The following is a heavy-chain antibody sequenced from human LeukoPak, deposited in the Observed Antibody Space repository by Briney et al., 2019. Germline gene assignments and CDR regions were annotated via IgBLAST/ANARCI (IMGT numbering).Heavy chain of an antibody. CDR1: GGTFSSYA. CDR3: ARGPSGSPNNWFDP. D-gene: IGHD1-26*01. J-gene: IGHJ5*02. CDR2: IIPIFGTA. V-gene: IGHV1-69*13. Sequence: ASVRVSCKASGGTFSSYAISWVRQAPGQGLEWMGGIIPIFGTANYAQKFQGRVTITADESTSTAYMELSSLRSEDTAVYYCARGPSGSPNNWFDPWGQGTLVTVSP.